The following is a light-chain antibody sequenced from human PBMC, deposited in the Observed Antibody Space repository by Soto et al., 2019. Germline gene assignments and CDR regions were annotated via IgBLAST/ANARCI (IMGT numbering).Light chain of an antibody. Sequence: QSVLTQPASVSGSPGQSITISCTGTSSDVDGYNYVSWYQQHPGKAPKLMIYEVSNRPSGVSNRFSGSKSGNTASLTISGLQAEDEADYYCSSYTSSSSLYVFGTGTKVTV. CDR2: EVS. V-gene: IGLV2-14*01. J-gene: IGLJ1*01. CDR1: SSDVDGYNY. CDR3: SSYTSSSSLYV.